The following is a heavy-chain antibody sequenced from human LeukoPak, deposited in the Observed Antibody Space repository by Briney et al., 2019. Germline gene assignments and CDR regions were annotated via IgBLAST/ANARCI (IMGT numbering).Heavy chain of an antibody. D-gene: IGHD3-10*01. V-gene: IGHV4-34*01. CDR2: INHSGST. CDR3: ARASLGPYGSRCYYYPPFDY. Sequence: SETLSLTCAVYGGSFSGYYWSWIRQPPGKGLEWIGEINHSGSTNYNPSLKSRVTISVDTSKNQFSLKPSSVTAADTAVYFCARASLGPYGSRCYYYPPFDYWGQGTLVTVSS. J-gene: IGHJ4*02. CDR1: GGSFSGYY.